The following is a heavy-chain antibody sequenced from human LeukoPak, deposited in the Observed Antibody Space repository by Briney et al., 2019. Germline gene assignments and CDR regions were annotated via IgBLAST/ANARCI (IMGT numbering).Heavy chain of an antibody. J-gene: IGHJ6*03. CDR2: ISSSSSYI. CDR3: ARDQSVVAWRDQLLSYYYYMDV. CDR1: GFTFSSYS. V-gene: IGHV3-21*01. Sequence: GGSLRLSCAASGFTFSSYSMNWVRQAPGKGLEWVSSISSSSSYIYYADSVKGRFTISRDNAKNSLYLQMNSLRAEDTAVYYCARDQSVVAWRDQLLSYYYYMDVWGKGTTVTASS. D-gene: IGHD2-2*01.